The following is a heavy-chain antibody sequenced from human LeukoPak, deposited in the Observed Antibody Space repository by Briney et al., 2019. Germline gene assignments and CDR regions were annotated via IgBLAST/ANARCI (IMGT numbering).Heavy chain of an antibody. D-gene: IGHD3/OR15-3a*01. Sequence: ASVKVSCKASGYTFTSYGISWVRQAPGQGLEWMGWISAYNGNTNYAQKFQGRVTMTTDTSTSTAYMELRSLISDDTAVYYCAREWTGYYVFDYWGQGTLVTVSP. V-gene: IGHV1-18*04. CDR1: GYTFTSYG. CDR3: AREWTGYYVFDY. J-gene: IGHJ4*02. CDR2: ISAYNGNT.